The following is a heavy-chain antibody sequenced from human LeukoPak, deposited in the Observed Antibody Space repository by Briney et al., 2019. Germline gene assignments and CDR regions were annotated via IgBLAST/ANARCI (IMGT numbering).Heavy chain of an antibody. V-gene: IGHV3-48*03. Sequence: GRSLRLSCAASGFTFSSYEMNWVRQAPGKGLEWVSYISSSGTTIYYADSVKGRFTISRDNAKNSLYLQMNSLRAEDTAVYYCARDFFFDTSGYYGVFDYWGQGTLVTVSS. CDR1: GFTFSSYE. D-gene: IGHD3-22*01. CDR2: ISSSGTTI. CDR3: ARDFFFDTSGYYGVFDY. J-gene: IGHJ4*02.